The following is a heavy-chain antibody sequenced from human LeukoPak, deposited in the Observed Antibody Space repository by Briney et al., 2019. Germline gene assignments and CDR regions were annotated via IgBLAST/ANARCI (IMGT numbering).Heavy chain of an antibody. D-gene: IGHD5-12*01. CDR3: ASGYSGYDYDY. CDR1: GFTFSTYA. CDR2: ISDSGGRT. J-gene: IGHJ4*02. V-gene: IGHV3-23*01. Sequence: GGPLRLSCAASGFTFSTYAMSWVRQAPGKGLEWVSAISDSGGRTYYTDSVKGRFTISRDNSKNTLYLQMNSLRAEDTAVYYCASGYSGYDYDYWGQGTLVTVSS.